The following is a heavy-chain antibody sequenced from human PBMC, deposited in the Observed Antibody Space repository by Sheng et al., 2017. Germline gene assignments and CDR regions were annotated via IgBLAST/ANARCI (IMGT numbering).Heavy chain of an antibody. Sequence: QVQLVESGGGLVKPGGSLRLSCEASGLTLNDYYMSWIRQTPGKGLEWISYINSDGSATYYADFVKGRFTVSRDNAKNSLYLQMNSLRAEDTAVYYCVRRRLFQIQGHRVAISFSRRNFYYYHLDVWGKGTTVTVSS. CDR3: VRRRLFQIQGHRVAISFSRRNFYYYHLDV. CDR2: INSDGSAT. D-gene: IGHD2-15*01. J-gene: IGHJ6*03. CDR1: GLTLNDYY. V-gene: IGHV3-11*04.